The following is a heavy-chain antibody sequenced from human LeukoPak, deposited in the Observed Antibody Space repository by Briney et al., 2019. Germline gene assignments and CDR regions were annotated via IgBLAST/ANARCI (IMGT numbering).Heavy chain of an antibody. D-gene: IGHD3-10*01. J-gene: IGHJ4*02. V-gene: IGHV3-53*01. Sequence: PGGSLRLSCAASGLTVSSDYMTWVRQAPGKGLEWVSSIDATGSTNYADSVRGRFTLSRDNSKNTLYLRMSGLRAEDTAVYYCARDASGSRPNYWGQGTLVTVTS. CDR1: GLTVSSDY. CDR3: ARDASGSRPNY. CDR2: IDATGST.